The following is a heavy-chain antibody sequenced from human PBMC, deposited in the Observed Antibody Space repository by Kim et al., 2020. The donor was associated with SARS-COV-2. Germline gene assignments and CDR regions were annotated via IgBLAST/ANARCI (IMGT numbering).Heavy chain of an antibody. Sequence: GSTNYNPSLKSRVTISVDTSKNQFSLKLSSVTAADTAVYYCARGYSNYVGWGQGTLVTVSS. CDR2: GST. D-gene: IGHD4-4*01. J-gene: IGHJ4*02. CDR3: ARGYSNYVG. V-gene: IGHV4-34*01.